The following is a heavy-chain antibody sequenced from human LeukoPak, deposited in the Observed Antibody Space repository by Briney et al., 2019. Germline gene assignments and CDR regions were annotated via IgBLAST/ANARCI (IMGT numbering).Heavy chain of an antibody. Sequence: PSETLSLTCTVSGGSISSSSYYWGWIRQPPGKGLEWIGSIYYSGSTYYNPSLKSRVTISVDTSKNQFSLKLSSVTAADTAVYYCATDSSGYDAFDIWGQGTMVTVSS. V-gene: IGHV4-39*07. CDR2: IYYSGST. CDR1: GGSISSSSYY. D-gene: IGHD3-22*01. CDR3: ATDSSGYDAFDI. J-gene: IGHJ3*02.